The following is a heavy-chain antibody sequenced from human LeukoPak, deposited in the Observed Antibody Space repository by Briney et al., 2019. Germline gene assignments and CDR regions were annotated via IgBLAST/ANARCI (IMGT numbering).Heavy chain of an antibody. V-gene: IGHV4-59*08. D-gene: IGHD3-10*02. CDR3: LFQTDAFDI. J-gene: IGHJ3*02. CDR2: IYYSGST. Sequence: SETLSLTCTVSGGSISSYYWSWIRQPPGKGLEWIGYIYYSGSTNYNPSLKSRVTISVDTSKNQFSLKLSSVTAADTAVYYCLFQTDAFDIWGQGTMVTVSS. CDR1: GGSISSYY.